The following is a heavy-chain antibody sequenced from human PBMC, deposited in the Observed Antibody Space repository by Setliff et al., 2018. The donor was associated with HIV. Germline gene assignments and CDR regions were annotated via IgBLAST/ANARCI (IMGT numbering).Heavy chain of an antibody. CDR1: GGSISNYY. J-gene: IGHJ6*03. Sequence: SETLSLTCSISGGSISNYYWVWIRQSPGKGLEWIGHIHYGGGTYYNPSLESRVSISRDTPKNQFSLNLRDVTAGDTALYYCARAVIRREDRGMWTKLWSAPNHMDVWGKGITVTVSS. D-gene: IGHD3-10*01. V-gene: IGHV4-59*01. CDR2: IHYGGGT. CDR3: ARAVIRREDRGMWTKLWSAPNHMDV.